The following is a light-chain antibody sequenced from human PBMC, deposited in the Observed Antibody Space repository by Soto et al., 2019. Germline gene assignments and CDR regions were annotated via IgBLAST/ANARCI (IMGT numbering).Light chain of an antibody. CDR3: QQYQNLWT. V-gene: IGKV1-17*01. Sequence: DIQMTQSPSSLSASVGDRVTITCRASQGIRNALGWYQQKPGKAPKRLIYAASSLQSGVPSRFSGSGSGTEFTLTISSLEPEDFAVYYCQQYQNLWTFGQGTKVDIK. J-gene: IGKJ1*01. CDR2: AAS. CDR1: QGIRNA.